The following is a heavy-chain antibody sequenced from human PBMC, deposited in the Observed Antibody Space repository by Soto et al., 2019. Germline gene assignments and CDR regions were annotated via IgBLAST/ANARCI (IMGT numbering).Heavy chain of an antibody. Sequence: ASVKVSCKASGFTFTSSAVQWVRQARGQRLEWIGWIVVGSGNTNYAQKSQERVTITRDMSTSTAYMELSSLRSEDTAVYYCAARVHYYDSSGPGDYWGQGTLVTVSS. D-gene: IGHD3-22*01. J-gene: IGHJ4*02. CDR3: AARVHYYDSSGPGDY. V-gene: IGHV1-58*01. CDR1: GFTFTSSA. CDR2: IVVGSGNT.